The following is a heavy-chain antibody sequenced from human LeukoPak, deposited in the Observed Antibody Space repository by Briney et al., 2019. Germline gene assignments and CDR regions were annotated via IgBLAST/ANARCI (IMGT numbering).Heavy chain of an antibody. J-gene: IGHJ5*02. CDR3: ARQRQPGDWALAS. Sequence: GGSLRLSCAASGFTFSSSWMTWVRQAPGKGLEWVANIKHDGSEKYYVDSVKGRFTISRDNAKNSLYLQMISLRVEDTAVYYCARQRQPGDWALASWGQGTLVTVSS. CDR1: GFTFSSSW. D-gene: IGHD6-25*01. V-gene: IGHV3-7*01. CDR2: IKHDGSEK.